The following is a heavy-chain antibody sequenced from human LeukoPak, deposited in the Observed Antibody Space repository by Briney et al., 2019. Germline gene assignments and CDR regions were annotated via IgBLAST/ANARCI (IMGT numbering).Heavy chain of an antibody. Sequence: HAGGSLRLSCAASGFTFSSYAMSWVRQAPGEGLEWVSAISGSGGSTYYADSVKGRFTISRDNSKNTLYLQMNSLRAEDTAVYYCAKEGTVLLWFGELSPEYYFDYWGQGTLVTVSS. J-gene: IGHJ4*02. CDR1: GFTFSSYA. V-gene: IGHV3-23*01. D-gene: IGHD3-10*01. CDR2: ISGSGGST. CDR3: AKEGTVLLWFGELSPEYYFDY.